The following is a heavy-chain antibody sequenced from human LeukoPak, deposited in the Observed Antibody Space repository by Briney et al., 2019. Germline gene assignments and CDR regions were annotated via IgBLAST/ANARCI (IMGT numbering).Heavy chain of an antibody. J-gene: IGHJ3*02. CDR1: GFSLSDYY. D-gene: IGHD2-15*01. CDR3: ARESGWAFDI. Sequence: PGGSLRLSCAASGFSLSDYYMSWIRQAPGKGLEWASYISSSGSTIYYADSVEGRFTISRDNAKNSLYLQMNSLRAEDTAVYYCARESGWAFDIWGQGTMVTVSS. CDR2: ISSSGSTI. V-gene: IGHV3-11*01.